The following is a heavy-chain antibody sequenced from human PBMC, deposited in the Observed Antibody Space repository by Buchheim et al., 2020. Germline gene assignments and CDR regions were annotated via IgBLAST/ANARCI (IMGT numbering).Heavy chain of an antibody. Sequence: QVQLQESGPGLVKPSETLSLTCTVSGGSISSYYWSWLRQPPGKGLEWIGYIYYSGSTNYNPSLKSRVTISVDTSKNQFSLKLSSVTAADTAVYYCARGVAAGTGDYWGQGTL. V-gene: IGHV4-59*01. CDR3: ARGVAAGTGDY. D-gene: IGHD6-13*01. CDR2: IYYSGST. CDR1: GGSISSYY. J-gene: IGHJ4*02.